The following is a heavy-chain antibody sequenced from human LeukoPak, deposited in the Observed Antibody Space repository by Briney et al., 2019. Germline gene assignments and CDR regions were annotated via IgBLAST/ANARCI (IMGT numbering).Heavy chain of an antibody. CDR2: LSVSGATT. V-gene: IGHV3-23*01. CDR3: AAGPYGGNTPFDY. CDR1: GFTFSSYA. J-gene: IGHJ4*02. D-gene: IGHD4-23*01. Sequence: PGGSLRLSCAASGFTFSSYAMSWVRQAPGRGLEWVSSLSVSGATTYYADSVKGRFTISRDNFNNTLYPQMNNLRAEDTALYYCAAGPYGGNTPFDYWGQGTLVTISS.